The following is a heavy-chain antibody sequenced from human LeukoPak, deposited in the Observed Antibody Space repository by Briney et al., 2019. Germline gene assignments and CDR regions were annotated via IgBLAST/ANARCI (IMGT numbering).Heavy chain of an antibody. CDR3: AKDLYGDYVSDI. V-gene: IGHV3-11*05. J-gene: IGHJ4*02. CDR1: GFTFSDYY. D-gene: IGHD4-17*01. Sequence: PGGSLRLSCAASGFTFSDYYMSWIRQAPGKGLEWVSYISSSSYTNYADSVKGRFTISRDSAKNSLYLQMNSLRTEDTALYYCAKDLYGDYVSDIWGQGTLATVSS. CDR2: ISSSSYT.